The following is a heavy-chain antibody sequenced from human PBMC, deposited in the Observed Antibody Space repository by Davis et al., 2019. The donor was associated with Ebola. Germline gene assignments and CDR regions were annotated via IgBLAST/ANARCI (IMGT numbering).Heavy chain of an antibody. CDR1: GDSVSSGG. V-gene: IGHV6-1*01. J-gene: IGHJ6*04. CDR3: ARGWLRSGLDV. CDR2: TYYNSKWYN. Sequence: HSQTLSLTCVISGDSVSSGGWNWIRQSPSRGLEWLGRTYYNSKWYNDYAVSVKSRITINPDTSKNQFSLQLNSVTPEDTAVYYCARGWLRSGLDVWGKGAAVIVSS. D-gene: IGHD5-12*01.